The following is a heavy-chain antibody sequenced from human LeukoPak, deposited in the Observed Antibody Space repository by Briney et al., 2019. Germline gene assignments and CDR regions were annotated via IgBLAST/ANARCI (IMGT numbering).Heavy chain of an antibody. CDR3: AGYLRGSGSYYLDY. Sequence: PSETLSLTCAVSGYSISSGYYWGWIRQPPGKGLEWIGYIYYSGSTYYNPSLKSRVTISVDTSKNQFSLKLSSVTAADTAVYYCAGYLRGSGSYYLDYWGQGTLVTVSS. CDR1: GYSISSGYY. CDR2: IYYSGST. J-gene: IGHJ4*02. V-gene: IGHV4-30-4*08. D-gene: IGHD3-10*01.